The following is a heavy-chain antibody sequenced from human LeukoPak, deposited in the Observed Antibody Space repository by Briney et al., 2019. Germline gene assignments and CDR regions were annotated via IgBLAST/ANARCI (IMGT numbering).Heavy chain of an antibody. Sequence: GGSLRLSCAASGFTFSSYEMNWVRQAPGKGLEWVSYISSSGSTIYYADSVKGRFTISRDNAKNSLYLQMNSLRAEDTAVYYCARDGLDSSATNWYFDLWGRGTLVTVSS. J-gene: IGHJ2*01. CDR1: GFTFSSYE. CDR2: ISSSGSTI. CDR3: ARDGLDSSATNWYFDL. V-gene: IGHV3-48*03. D-gene: IGHD3-22*01.